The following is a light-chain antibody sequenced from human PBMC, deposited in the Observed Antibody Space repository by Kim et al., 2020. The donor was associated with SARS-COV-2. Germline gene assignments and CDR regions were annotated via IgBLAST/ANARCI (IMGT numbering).Light chain of an antibody. J-gene: IGLJ1*01. CDR2: QDS. V-gene: IGLV3-1*01. CDR3: QAWDSSTAYV. Sequence: VSPGQTASITCSGDKLGDKYACWYQQKPGQSPVLVIYQDSKRPSGIPERFSGSNSGNTATLTISGTQAMDEADYYCQAWDSSTAYVFGIGTKVTVL. CDR1: KLGDKY.